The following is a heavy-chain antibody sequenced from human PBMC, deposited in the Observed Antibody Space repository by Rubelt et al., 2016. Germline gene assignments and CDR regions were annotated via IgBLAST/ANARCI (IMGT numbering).Heavy chain of an antibody. D-gene: IGHD2-8*01. CDR2: ISSSSTTI. Sequence: EVQLVESGGGLVQPGGSLRLSCAASGFTFSSYSMNWVRQAPGKGLEWVSYISSSSTTIYYADSVKGRVTMSRDNAKNSLYLQMNSLRAEDTAVYYCARDRSVFLDYWGQGTLVTVSS. V-gene: IGHV3-48*04. J-gene: IGHJ4*02. CDR3: ARDRSVFLDY. CDR1: GFTFSSYS.